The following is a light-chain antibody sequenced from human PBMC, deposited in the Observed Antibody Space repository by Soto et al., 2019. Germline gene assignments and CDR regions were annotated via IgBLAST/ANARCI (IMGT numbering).Light chain of an antibody. CDR1: QSISSW. J-gene: IGKJ4*01. CDR3: QQYNSYSPVT. CDR2: KAS. V-gene: IGKV1-5*03. Sequence: DIQMTQSPSTLSASVGDRVTITCRASQSISSWLAWYQQKPGKDPKLLIYKASSLESGVPSRFSGSGSVTEFTLTISSLQPDDFATYYCQQYNSYSPVTFGGGTKVEIK.